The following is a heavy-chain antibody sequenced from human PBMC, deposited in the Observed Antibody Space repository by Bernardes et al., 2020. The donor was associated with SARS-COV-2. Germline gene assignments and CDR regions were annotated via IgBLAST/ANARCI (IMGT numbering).Heavy chain of an antibody. D-gene: IGHD3-22*01. CDR3: ARTPHYYDSSGYSVPYGMDV. Sequence: GGSLRLSCAASGFTFSSYDMHWVRQATGKGLEWVSAIGTAGDTYYPGSVKGRFTISRENAKNSLYLQMNSLRAGDTAVYYCARTPHYYDSSGYSVPYGMDVWGQGTTVTVSS. V-gene: IGHV3-13*01. J-gene: IGHJ6*02. CDR1: GFTFSSYD. CDR2: IGTAGDT.